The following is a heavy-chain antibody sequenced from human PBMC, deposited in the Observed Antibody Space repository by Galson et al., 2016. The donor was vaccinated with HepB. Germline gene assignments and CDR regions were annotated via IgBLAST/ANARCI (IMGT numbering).Heavy chain of an antibody. CDR3: ARDPFGLGWFDP. CDR2: IYYSGDT. Sequence: SETLSLTCTVSGGSISGYYWSWIRQPPGKGLEWIGFIYYSGDTNYNPSLKSRVTISIDTSKSQLSLNLNSMTAADTAVHYCARDPFGLGWFDPWGQGTLVTVSS. V-gene: IGHV4-59*01. J-gene: IGHJ5*02. D-gene: IGHD3-16*01. CDR1: GGSISGYY.